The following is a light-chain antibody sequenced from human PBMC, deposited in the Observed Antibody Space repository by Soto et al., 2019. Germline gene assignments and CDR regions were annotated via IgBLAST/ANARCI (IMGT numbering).Light chain of an antibody. J-gene: IGKJ5*01. CDR3: QQYQNWPPIT. CDR2: GAS. CDR1: LSISSN. V-gene: IGKV3-15*01. Sequence: EILLTHSQATLSVSPWYRRSLXYRASLSISSNLAWYQQKPGQAPRLLIYGASTRATGIPDRFSGSGSGTDFTLTISNLQSEDFAVYHCQQYQNWPPITFGQGTRRRL.